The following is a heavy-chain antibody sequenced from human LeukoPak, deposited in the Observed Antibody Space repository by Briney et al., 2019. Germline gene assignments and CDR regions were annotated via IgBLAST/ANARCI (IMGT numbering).Heavy chain of an antibody. D-gene: IGHD3/OR15-3a*01. CDR2: IKKDGSEK. J-gene: IGHJ4*02. Sequence: GGSLRLSCVASGFTFNNYWMSWVRQAPGKGLEWVANIKKDGSEKYYVDSVKGRFTISRDNANNSLYLQMNSLRAEDTAVYYCARDDFDWGQGTLVTVSS. CDR3: ARDDFD. V-gene: IGHV3-7*01. CDR1: GFTFNNYW.